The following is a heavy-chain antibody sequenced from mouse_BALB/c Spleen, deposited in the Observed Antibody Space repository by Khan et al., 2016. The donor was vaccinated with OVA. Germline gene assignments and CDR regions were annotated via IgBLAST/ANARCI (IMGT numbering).Heavy chain of an antibody. J-gene: IGHJ4*01. Sequence: QVQLQQSGAEVMKPGASVKISCKTTGYTFSSYWIEWVKQTPGHGLEWIGEILPGSVSIKYNEKFKGKATFTAETSSNTAYIQFSSLTSEDSAVYYCSRGGLGRAMDYWGQGTSVAVPS. CDR2: ILPGSVSI. CDR1: GYTFSSYW. CDR3: SRGGLGRAMDY. D-gene: IGHD4-1*01. V-gene: IGHV1-9*01.